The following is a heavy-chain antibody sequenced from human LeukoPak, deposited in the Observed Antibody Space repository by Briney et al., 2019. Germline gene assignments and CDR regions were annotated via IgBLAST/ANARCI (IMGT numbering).Heavy chain of an antibody. CDR3: ARDRHKLVDIVAGILDY. CDR1: GASFTNYY. J-gene: IGHJ4*02. D-gene: IGHD5-12*01. V-gene: IGHV4-59*12. CDR2: SSYNGNT. Sequence: SETLSLTCTVSGASFTNYYWSWIRQPPGQGLEWIGFSSYNGNTNYNPSLKSRVTISVDMSKNQFSLRLKSVTAADTAVYYCARDRHKLVDIVAGILDYWGQGTLVTVSS.